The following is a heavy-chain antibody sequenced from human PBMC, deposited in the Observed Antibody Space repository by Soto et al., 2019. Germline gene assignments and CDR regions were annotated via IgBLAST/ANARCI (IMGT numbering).Heavy chain of an antibody. CDR3: ARDLWGYCGTDCYPLDV. CDR1: GGSISGYY. CDR2: MYSTGST. V-gene: IGHV4-59*01. J-gene: IGHJ6*02. D-gene: IGHD2-21*02. Sequence: SETLSLTCTVSGGSISGYYWSWIRQPPGKGLEWIGYMYSTGSTVYNPSFKSRVTISVDTSKSQFSLRLNSVTAADTAVYYCARDLWGYCGTDCYPLDVWGQGTTVTVS.